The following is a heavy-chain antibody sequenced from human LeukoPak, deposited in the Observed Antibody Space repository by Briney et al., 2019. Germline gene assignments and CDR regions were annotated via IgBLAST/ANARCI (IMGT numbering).Heavy chain of an antibody. CDR3: AREPLYYYGSGGLDY. V-gene: IGHV4-59*01. CDR2: IYYSGST. D-gene: IGHD3-10*01. CDR1: GGSISSYY. Sequence: PSETLCLTCTVSGGSISSYYWSWIRQPPGKGLEWIGYIYYSGSTNYNPSLKSRVTISVDTSKNQFSLKLSSVTAADTAVYYCAREPLYYYGSGGLDYWGQGTLVTVSS. J-gene: IGHJ4*02.